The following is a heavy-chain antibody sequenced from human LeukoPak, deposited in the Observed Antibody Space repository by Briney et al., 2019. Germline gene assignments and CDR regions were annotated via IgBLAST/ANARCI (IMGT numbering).Heavy chain of an antibody. CDR2: INPSGGST. J-gene: IGHJ4*02. V-gene: IGHV1-46*01. CDR1: GYTFTSYY. Sequence: VASVKVSCKASGYTFTSYYMHWVRQAPGQGLEWMGIINPSGGSTSYAQKFQGRVTMTRDTSTSTVYMELSRLRSEDTAVYYCASSIWKLVSYFDYWGQGTLVTVSS. CDR3: ASSIWKLVSYFDY. D-gene: IGHD2/OR15-2a*01.